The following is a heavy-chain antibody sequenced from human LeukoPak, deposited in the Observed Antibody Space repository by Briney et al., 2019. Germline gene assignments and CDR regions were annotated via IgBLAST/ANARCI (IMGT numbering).Heavy chain of an antibody. CDR3: AKDANSGWSNFDY. V-gene: IGHV3-30*02. Sequence: GGSLRLSCAESGFIFTNYGMHWVRQAPGKGPEWVAFIRYDGSNENYADSVKGRFIISRDNSKNTLYLQMNSLRAENTAVYYCAKDANSGWSNFDYWGQGTLVTVSS. CDR1: GFIFTNYG. J-gene: IGHJ4*02. D-gene: IGHD6-19*01. CDR2: IRYDGSNE.